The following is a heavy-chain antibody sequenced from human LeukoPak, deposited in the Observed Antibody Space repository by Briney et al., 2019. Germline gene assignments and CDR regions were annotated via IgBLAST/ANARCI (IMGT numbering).Heavy chain of an antibody. J-gene: IGHJ4*02. Sequence: SETLSLTCTVSGGSISSTPYYWGWIRQPPGKGLEWIGSLFCSGYTYYNPSLKSRVTISVDTSNNQVSLILRSVTAADTAVYFCAKEPTGAKTFDSWGQGTLVTVSS. CDR2: LFCSGYT. CDR1: GGSISSTPYY. CDR3: AKEPTGAKTFDS. V-gene: IGHV4-39*07. D-gene: IGHD7-27*01.